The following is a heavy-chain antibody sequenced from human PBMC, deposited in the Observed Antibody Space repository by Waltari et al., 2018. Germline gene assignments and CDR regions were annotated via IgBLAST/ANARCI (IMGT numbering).Heavy chain of an antibody. CDR2: INHSGST. CDR1: GGSFSGYY. D-gene: IGHD3-3*01. CDR3: ARVPGFWSGYQNWFDP. Sequence: QVQLQQWGAGLLKPSETLSLTCAVYGGSFSGYYWSWIRQPPGKGLEWIGEINHSGSTNYNPSLKSRVTISVDTSKNQFSLKLSSVTAADTAVYYCARVPGFWSGYQNWFDPWGQGTLVTVSS. J-gene: IGHJ5*02. V-gene: IGHV4-34*01.